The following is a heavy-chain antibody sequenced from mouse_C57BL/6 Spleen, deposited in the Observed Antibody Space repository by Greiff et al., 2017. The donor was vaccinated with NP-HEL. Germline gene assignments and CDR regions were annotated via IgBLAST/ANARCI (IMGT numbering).Heavy chain of an antibody. CDR2: INPSSGYT. CDR3: SRSDGSSSAWFAY. Sequence: VQLQQSGAELAKPGASVKLSCKASGYTFTSYWMHWVKQRPGQGLEWIGYINPSSGYTKYNQKFKDKATLTADKSSSTAYMQLSSLTYEDSAVYYCSRSDGSSSAWFAYWGQGSLVTVSA. V-gene: IGHV1-7*01. D-gene: IGHD1-1*01. J-gene: IGHJ3*01. CDR1: GYTFTSYW.